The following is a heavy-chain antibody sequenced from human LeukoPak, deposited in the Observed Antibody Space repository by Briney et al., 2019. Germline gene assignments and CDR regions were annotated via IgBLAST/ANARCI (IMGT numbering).Heavy chain of an antibody. Sequence: GRSLRLSCAASGFTFSSYAMHWVRQAPGKGLEWVAVISYDGSNKYYVDSVKGRFTISRDNSKNTLYLQMNSLRAEDTAVYYCAREVAYDILTGCLDYWGQGTLVTVSS. V-gene: IGHV3-30-3*01. D-gene: IGHD3-9*01. CDR1: GFTFSSYA. CDR3: AREVAYDILTGCLDY. CDR2: ISYDGSNK. J-gene: IGHJ4*02.